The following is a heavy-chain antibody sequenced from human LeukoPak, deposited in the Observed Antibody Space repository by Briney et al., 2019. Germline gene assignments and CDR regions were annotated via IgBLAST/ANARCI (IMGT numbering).Heavy chain of an antibody. J-gene: IGHJ6*03. CDR2: IYTSGST. CDR1: GGSISSGSYY. D-gene: IGHD3-22*01. Sequence: PSETLSLTCTVSGGSISSGSYYWSWIRQPAWKGLEWIGRIYTSGSTNYNPSLKSRVTISVDTSKNQFSLKLSSVTAADTAVYYCASMSGYYVPYYYYMDVWGKGTTVTVSS. V-gene: IGHV4-61*02. CDR3: ASMSGYYVPYYYYMDV.